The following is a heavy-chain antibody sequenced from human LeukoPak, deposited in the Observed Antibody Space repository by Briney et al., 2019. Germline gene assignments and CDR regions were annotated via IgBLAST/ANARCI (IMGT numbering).Heavy chain of an antibody. CDR3: TREGVYSPDPSSYHRYAFDI. D-gene: IGHD3-16*02. Sequence: ASVKVSCKASGYTFTSYGISWVRQAPGQGLEWMGWISAYNGNTNYAQKLQGRVTMTTDTSTSTAYMELSSLRSEDTAVYYCTREGVYSPDPSSYHRYAFDIWGQGTVVTVSS. CDR2: ISAYNGNT. J-gene: IGHJ3*02. CDR1: GYTFTSYG. V-gene: IGHV1-18*01.